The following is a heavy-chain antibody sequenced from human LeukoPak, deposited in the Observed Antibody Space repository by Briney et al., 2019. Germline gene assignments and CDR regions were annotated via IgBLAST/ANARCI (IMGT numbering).Heavy chain of an antibody. CDR2: INYSGTT. J-gene: IGHJ4*02. CDR1: GGFISSSSYY. Sequence: SETLSLTCTVSGGFISSSSYYWGWIRQSPGKGLEWIGSINYSGTTPYNPSLKSRVTISVDTSKNQFSLKLSSVTAADTAVYYCVQSGSWLPSLDYWGQGTLVTVSS. CDR3: VQSGSWLPSLDY. D-gene: IGHD6-13*01. V-gene: IGHV4-39*07.